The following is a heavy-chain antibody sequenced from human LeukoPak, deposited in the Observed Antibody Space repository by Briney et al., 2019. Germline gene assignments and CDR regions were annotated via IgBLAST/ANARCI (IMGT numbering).Heavy chain of an antibody. CDR2: IIPIFGTA. V-gene: IGHV1-69*01. CDR3: ARPGPNYYDGEDAFDI. CDR1: GGTFSSYA. J-gene: IGHJ3*02. D-gene: IGHD3-22*01. Sequence: SVKVSCKASGGTFSSYAISRVRQAPGQGLEWMGGIIPIFGTANYAQKFQGRVTITADESTSTAYMELSSLRSEDTAVYYCARPGPNYYDGEDAFDIWGQGTMVTVSS.